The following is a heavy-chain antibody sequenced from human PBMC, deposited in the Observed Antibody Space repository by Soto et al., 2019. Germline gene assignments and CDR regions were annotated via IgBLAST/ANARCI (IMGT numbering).Heavy chain of an antibody. Sequence: PSETLSLTCTVSGGSINDFYWSWIRQPPGKGLEWIGYIYYSGSTDYNPSLKGRVTISVDTSKNQFSLKLSSVTAADTAVYYCARGRRYYGSGSYYIYYYGMDVWGQGTTVTVSS. J-gene: IGHJ6*02. CDR1: GGSINDFY. CDR3: ARGRRYYGSGSYYIYYYGMDV. CDR2: IYYSGST. V-gene: IGHV4-59*12. D-gene: IGHD3-10*01.